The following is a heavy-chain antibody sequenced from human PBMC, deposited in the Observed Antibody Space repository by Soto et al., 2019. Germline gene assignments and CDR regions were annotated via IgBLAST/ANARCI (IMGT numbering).Heavy chain of an antibody. CDR1: GFTFSNYW. CDR2: INEDGSEK. Sequence: GFTFSNYWMNWVRQAPGKGLEWVANINEDGSEKYYVDSAKGRFTISRDNAKNSLYLQMSSLRAEDTAVYYCARDLFDYWGQGTLVTVSS. CDR3: ARDLFDY. J-gene: IGHJ4*02. V-gene: IGHV3-7*01.